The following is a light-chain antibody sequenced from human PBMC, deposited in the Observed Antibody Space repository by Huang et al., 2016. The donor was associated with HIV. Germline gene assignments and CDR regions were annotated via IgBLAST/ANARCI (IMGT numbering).Light chain of an antibody. J-gene: IGKJ2*01. CDR1: RSLLFKSNNKNY. CDR3: QQYFSFPYA. CDR2: WGS. V-gene: IGKV4-1*01. Sequence: DIVMTQSPDSLAVSLGERATINCRSSRSLLFKSNNKNYVSWYQKKPGQPPKLLLYWGSTREAGVPDRFIGSGSGTAFTLTINSLQAEDVAVYYCQQYFSFPYAFGQGTKLEIK.